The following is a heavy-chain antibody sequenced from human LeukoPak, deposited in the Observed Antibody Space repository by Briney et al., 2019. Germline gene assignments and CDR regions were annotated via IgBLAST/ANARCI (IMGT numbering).Heavy chain of an antibody. J-gene: IGHJ4*02. D-gene: IGHD5-12*01. V-gene: IGHV3-21*01. CDR1: GFTFSSYS. CDR2: ISSSSSYI. CDR3: ASQYSGYDFDY. Sequence: GGSLRLSCAASGFTFSSYSMNWVRQAPGKGLEWVSSISSSSSYIYYADSVKGRFTISRDNAKNSLYLQMNSLRAEDTAEYYCASQYSGYDFDYWGQGTQVTVSS.